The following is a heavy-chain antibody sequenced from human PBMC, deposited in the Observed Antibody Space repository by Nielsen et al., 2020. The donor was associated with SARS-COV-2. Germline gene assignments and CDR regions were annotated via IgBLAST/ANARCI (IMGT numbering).Heavy chain of an antibody. D-gene: IGHD6-6*01. J-gene: IGHJ6*03. CDR3: ARVLSPREYSSSSIGRFRGYYYYYYMDV. CDR2: IYYSGST. Sequence: SETLSLTCTVSGGSISSSSYYWGWIRQPPGKGLEWIGSIYYSGSTYYNPSLKSRVTISVDTSKNQFSLKLSSVTAADTAVYYCARVLSPREYSSSSIGRFRGYYYYYYMDVWGKGTTVTVSS. V-gene: IGHV4-39*01. CDR1: GGSISSSSYY.